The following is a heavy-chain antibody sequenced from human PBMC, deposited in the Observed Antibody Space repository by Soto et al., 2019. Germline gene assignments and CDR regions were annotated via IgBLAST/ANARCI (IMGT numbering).Heavy chain of an antibody. Sequence: ASVKVSCKASGDTFSFYTINWVRQAPGLGLEWMGRVNPILSMSNYAQKFRDRVTMTTDTSTTTAYMELRSLRSDDTAVYYCAKVISQASGRYYFDYWGQGTLVTVSS. CDR2: VNPILSMS. D-gene: IGHD2-21*01. CDR1: GDTFSFYT. CDR3: AKVISQASGRYYFDY. V-gene: IGHV1-69*02. J-gene: IGHJ4*02.